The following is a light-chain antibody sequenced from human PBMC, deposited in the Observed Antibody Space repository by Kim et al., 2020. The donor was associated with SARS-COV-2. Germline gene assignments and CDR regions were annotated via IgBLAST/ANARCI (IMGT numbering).Light chain of an antibody. J-gene: IGLJ2*01. Sequence: QSALTQPASVSGSPGQSITISCTGTSSDVGGYNYVSWYQQHPGKAAKLMIYDVSNRPSGVSNRFSGSKSGNTASLTISGLQAEDEADYYCSSYTSSSTLVFCGGTQLSVL. V-gene: IGLV2-14*03. CDR3: SSYTSSSTLV. CDR1: SSDVGGYNY. CDR2: DVS.